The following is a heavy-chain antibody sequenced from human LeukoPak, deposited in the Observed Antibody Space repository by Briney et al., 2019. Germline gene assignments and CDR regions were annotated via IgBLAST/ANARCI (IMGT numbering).Heavy chain of an antibody. CDR1: GGSSSSSSYY. Sequence: PSETLSLNCTVSGGSSSSSSYYWGWIRQPPGKGLEWIGSIYYSGSTYYNPSLKSRVTISVDTSKNQFSLKLSSVTAADTAVYYCARARREMATMGYYFDYWGQGTLVTVSS. D-gene: IGHD5-24*01. CDR2: IYYSGST. J-gene: IGHJ4*02. V-gene: IGHV4-39*07. CDR3: ARARREMATMGYYFDY.